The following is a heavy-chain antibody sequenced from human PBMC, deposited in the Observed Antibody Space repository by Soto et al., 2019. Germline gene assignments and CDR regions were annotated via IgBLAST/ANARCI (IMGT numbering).Heavy chain of an antibody. Sequence: EVQLVESGGGLAQPGGSLRLSCVASGFSFSVYTMNWFRQAPGQALEWLSFITQTGGDTYYADSVKGRFTISRDNAKNSLYMELHNLRAEDTAVYYCARDLGWAFDYWGRGTLVTVSS. CDR1: GFSFSVYT. D-gene: IGHD6-19*01. J-gene: IGHJ4*02. CDR3: ARDLGWAFDY. CDR2: ITQTGGDT. V-gene: IGHV3-48*01.